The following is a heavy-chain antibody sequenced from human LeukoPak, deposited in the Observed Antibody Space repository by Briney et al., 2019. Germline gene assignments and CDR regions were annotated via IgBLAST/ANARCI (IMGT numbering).Heavy chain of an antibody. CDR1: GFTFGT. V-gene: IGHV3-23*01. Sequence: GGSLRLSCAVSGFTFGTMSWVRQAPGKGLEWISAISGSGDRTFYTDSVKGRFTISRDNSKNTVSLQMNSLRAEDTAVYYCAINLQYWGQGTLVTVSS. CDR2: ISGSGDRT. CDR3: AINLQY. J-gene: IGHJ4*02. D-gene: IGHD4-11*01.